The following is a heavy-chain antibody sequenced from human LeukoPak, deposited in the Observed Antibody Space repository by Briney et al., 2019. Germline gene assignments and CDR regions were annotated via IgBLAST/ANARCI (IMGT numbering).Heavy chain of an antibody. V-gene: IGHV3-9*01. Sequence: PGRSLRLSCAASGFTFDDYAMHWVRQAPGKGLEWVSGISWNSGSIGYADSVKGRFTISRDNAKNSLYLQMNSLRAEDTALYYCAKDIGVVVALDAFDIWGQGTMVTVSS. D-gene: IGHD3-22*01. CDR1: GFTFDDYA. CDR2: ISWNSGSI. CDR3: AKDIGVVVALDAFDI. J-gene: IGHJ3*02.